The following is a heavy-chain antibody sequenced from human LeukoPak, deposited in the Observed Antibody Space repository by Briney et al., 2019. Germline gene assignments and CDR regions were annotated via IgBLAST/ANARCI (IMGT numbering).Heavy chain of an antibody. CDR3: ARDPGVGMVRGVITYYGMDV. Sequence: PGGSLRLSCAASGFTFSRYSMSWVRQAPGKGLEWVSYVSSTGSAIYYADSVKGRFTISRDDAKHSLYLQMNSLRDEDTAVYYCARDPGVGMVRGVITYYGMDVWGQGTTVTVSS. V-gene: IGHV3-48*02. J-gene: IGHJ6*02. CDR2: VSSTGSAI. D-gene: IGHD3-10*01. CDR1: GFTFSRYS.